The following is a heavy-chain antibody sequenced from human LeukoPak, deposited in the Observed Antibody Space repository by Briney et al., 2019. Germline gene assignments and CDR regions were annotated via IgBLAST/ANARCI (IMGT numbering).Heavy chain of an antibody. D-gene: IGHD2-15*01. J-gene: IGHJ5*02. CDR2: MDTSGHT. V-gene: IGHV4-4*07. CDR1: GGSISGYY. CDR3: ARHRSHSVAQFGRSYWFDP. Sequence: SETLSLTCIVSGGSISGYYWSWIRQPAGKGLEWIGHMDTSGHTNYNSSLMSRVTMSVDTSKNQFSLRLTSVTAADTAVYYCARHRSHSVAQFGRSYWFDPWGQGTLDTVSS.